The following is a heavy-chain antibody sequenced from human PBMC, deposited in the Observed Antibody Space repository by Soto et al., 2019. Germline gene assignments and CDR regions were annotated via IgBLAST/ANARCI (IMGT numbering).Heavy chain of an antibody. J-gene: IGHJ6*03. CDR3: ARTDYSSSWYGTDYYYYMDV. V-gene: IGHV4-39*01. D-gene: IGHD6-13*01. CDR2: IYYSGST. CDR1: GGSISSSSYY. Sequence: QLQLQESGPGLVKPSETLSLTCTVSGGSISSSSYYWGWIRQPPGKGLEWIGSIYYSGSTYYNPSLKSRVTISVDTSNNQFSLKLSSVTAADTAVYYCARTDYSSSWYGTDYYYYMDVWGKGTTVTVSS.